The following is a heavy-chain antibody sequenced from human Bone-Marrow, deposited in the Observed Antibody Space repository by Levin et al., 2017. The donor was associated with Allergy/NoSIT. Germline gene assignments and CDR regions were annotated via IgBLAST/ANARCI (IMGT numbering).Heavy chain of an antibody. D-gene: IGHD5-24*01. CDR2: INYSGST. V-gene: IGHV4-61*01. CDR3: ARDEIGYKFPHQYYYGLDV. Sequence: SQTLSLTCTVSGGSVGSGSYYWNWIRQFPGNELQWIGYINYSGSTIYNPSLNSRVNISFDTSKSQFFLRLSSVTAADTAVYYCARDEIGYKFPHQYYYGLDVWGQGTTVTVSS. CDR1: GGSVGSGSYY. J-gene: IGHJ6*02.